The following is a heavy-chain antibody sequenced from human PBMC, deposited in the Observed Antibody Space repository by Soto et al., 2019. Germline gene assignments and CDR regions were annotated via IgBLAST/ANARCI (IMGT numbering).Heavy chain of an antibody. J-gene: IGHJ5*02. CDR1: GGTFKNYG. Sequence: QVQLVQSGGEVKKPGSSVRVSCRTSGGTFKNYGFSWVRQAPGQGLEWMGGIIPMYGIANYGQIFQGRLKITAGESTKTDYMDLSSLKSEDTAVYYCAGEVGATGFHLWGQGTKVTVAS. CDR3: AGEVGATGFHL. CDR2: IIPMYGIA. D-gene: IGHD1-26*01. V-gene: IGHV1-69*12.